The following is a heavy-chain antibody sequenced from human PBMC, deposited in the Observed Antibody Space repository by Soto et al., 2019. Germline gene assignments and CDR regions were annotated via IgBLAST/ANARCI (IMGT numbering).Heavy chain of an antibody. CDR1: GGSFSGYY. D-gene: IGHD2-2*01. V-gene: IGHV4-34*01. Sequence: SETLSLTCAVYGGSFSGYYWSWIRQPPGKGLEWIGEINHSGSTNYNPSLKSRVTISVDTSKNQFSLKLSSVTAADTAVYYCARMSCSSTSCPIDYWGQGTLVTVSS. CDR3: ARMSCSSTSCPIDY. J-gene: IGHJ4*02. CDR2: INHSGST.